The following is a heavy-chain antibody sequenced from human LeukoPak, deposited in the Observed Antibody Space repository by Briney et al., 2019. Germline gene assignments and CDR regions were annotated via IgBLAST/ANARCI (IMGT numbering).Heavy chain of an antibody. D-gene: IGHD2-15*01. CDR2: ISYDGSNK. Sequence: GRSLRLSCAASGFTFSSYAMHWVRQAPGKGLEWVAVISYDGSNKYYADSVKGRFTISRDNSKSTLYLQMNSLRAEDTAVYYCARAKNVVVVADTTFVGWGQGTLVTVSS. CDR1: GFTFSSYA. CDR3: ARAKNVVVVADTTFVG. J-gene: IGHJ4*02. V-gene: IGHV3-30*04.